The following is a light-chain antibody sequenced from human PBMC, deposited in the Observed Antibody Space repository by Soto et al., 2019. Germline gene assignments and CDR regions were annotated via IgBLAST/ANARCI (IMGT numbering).Light chain of an antibody. CDR2: DAS. CDR1: QSVSSSY. Sequence: EMVLTQSPGTLSLSPLEIARPCVMASQSVSSSYLAWYQQKLGQAPRLLIYDASRRATGIPDRFSGSGSGTDFTLTISRLETEDFVVYYCQQYGRSPTFGQGTKVDIK. V-gene: IGKV3-20*01. CDR3: QQYGRSPT. J-gene: IGKJ1*01.